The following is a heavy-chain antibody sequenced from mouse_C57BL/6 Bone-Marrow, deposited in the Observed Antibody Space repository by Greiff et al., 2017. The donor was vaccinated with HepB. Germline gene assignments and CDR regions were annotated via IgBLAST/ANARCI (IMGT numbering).Heavy chain of an antibody. CDR1: GFNIKNTY. CDR2: IDPANGNT. CDR3: APIYDDYDGTSPY. V-gene: IGHV14-3*01. D-gene: IGHD2-4*01. Sequence: VQLQQSVAELVRPGASVKLSCTASGFNIKNTYMHWVKQRPEQGLEWIGRIDPANGNTKYAPKFQGKATITADTSSNTAYLQLSSLTSEDTAIYYWAPIYDDYDGTSPYWGQGTLVTVSA. J-gene: IGHJ3*01.